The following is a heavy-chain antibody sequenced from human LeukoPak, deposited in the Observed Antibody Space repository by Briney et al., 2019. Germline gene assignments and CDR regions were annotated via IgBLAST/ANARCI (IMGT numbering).Heavy chain of an antibody. Sequence: PGGSLRLSCAAPGFTFSDYYMSWIRQAPGKGLEWVSYISSSGSTIYYADSVKGRFTISRDNAKNSLYLQMNSLRAEDTAVYYCARDRDGDYGPLRARWGQGTLVTVSS. V-gene: IGHV3-11*04. CDR3: ARDRDGDYGPLRAR. CDR2: ISSSGSTI. D-gene: IGHD4-17*01. J-gene: IGHJ4*02. CDR1: GFTFSDYY.